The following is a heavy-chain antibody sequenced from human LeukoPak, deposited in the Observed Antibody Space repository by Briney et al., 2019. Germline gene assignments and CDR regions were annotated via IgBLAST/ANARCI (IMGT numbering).Heavy chain of an antibody. J-gene: IGHJ4*02. CDR1: GFTLSRYG. Sequence: GGSLRLSCAASGFTLSRYGMNWVRQAPGKGLVWVSRINSEGSSTTYADSVKGRFTISRDNAKNTLILQMNSLRAEDTAVYYCARDYYSRFDYWGQGTLSPSPQ. V-gene: IGHV3-74*01. CDR3: ARDYYSRFDY. CDR2: INSEGSST. D-gene: IGHD3-22*01.